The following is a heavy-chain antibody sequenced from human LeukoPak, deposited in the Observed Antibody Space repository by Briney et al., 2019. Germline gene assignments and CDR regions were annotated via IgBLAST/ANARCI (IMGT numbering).Heavy chain of an antibody. CDR1: GDYINSHY. D-gene: IGHD6-6*01. Sequence: SETLSLTCSVSGDYINSHYWTWIRQSSGRGLEWLGYIHFGGSTNYNPSLKSRVTISVDTSKNQFSLKLSSVTAADTAVYYCARGLGRVHSSFYHYWGQGTLVTVSS. CDR3: ARGLGRVHSSFYHY. V-gene: IGHV4-59*11. J-gene: IGHJ4*02. CDR2: IHFGGST.